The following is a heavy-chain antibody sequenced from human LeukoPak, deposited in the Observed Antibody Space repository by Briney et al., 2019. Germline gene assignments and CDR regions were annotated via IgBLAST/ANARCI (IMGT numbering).Heavy chain of an antibody. D-gene: IGHD3-3*01. J-gene: IGHJ4*02. V-gene: IGHV4-34*01. CDR2: INHSGST. CDR3: ATLTPFGAVNAYGFDY. CDR1: GGSLSGYY. Sequence: PSETLSLTCAVYGGSLSGYYWSWIRQPPGKGLEWIGEINHSGSTNYNPSLKSRVTISVDTSKNQFSLKLSSVTAADTAVYYCATLTPFGAVNAYGFDYWGQGTLVTVSS.